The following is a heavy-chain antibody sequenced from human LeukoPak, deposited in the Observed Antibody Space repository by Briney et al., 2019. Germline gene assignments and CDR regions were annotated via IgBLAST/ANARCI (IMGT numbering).Heavy chain of an antibody. CDR3: ARISVVNQGVFDY. CDR2: IYYSGST. CDR1: GGSISSGDYY. D-gene: IGHD3-22*01. V-gene: IGHV4-30-4*08. Sequence: PSQTLSLTCTVSGGSISSGDYYWSWIRQPPGKGLEWIGYIYYSGSTYYNPSLKSRVTISVDTSKNQFSLKLSSVTASDTAVYYCARISVVNQGVFDYWGQGTLVTVSS. J-gene: IGHJ4*02.